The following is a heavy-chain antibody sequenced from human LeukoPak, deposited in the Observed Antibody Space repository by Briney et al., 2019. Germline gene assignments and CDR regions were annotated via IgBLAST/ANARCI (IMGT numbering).Heavy chain of an antibody. CDR2: IKQDGSEK. V-gene: IGHV3-7*01. CDR1: GFTFSSGR. D-gene: IGHD5-18*01. J-gene: IGHJ4*02. CDR3: ARGILDY. Sequence: GRSLRLSCAASGFTFSSGRMSWVRQAPGKGLEWVSNIKQDGSEKYYVDSVKGRFTISRDNAKNSLYLQMNSLRAEDTAVYCCARGILDYWGQGTLVTVSS.